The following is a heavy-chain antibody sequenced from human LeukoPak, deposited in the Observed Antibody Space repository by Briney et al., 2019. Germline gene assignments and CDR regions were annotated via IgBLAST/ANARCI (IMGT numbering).Heavy chain of an antibody. D-gene: IGHD1-26*01. CDR1: GGSFSGYY. CDR2: INHSGST. J-gene: IGHJ4*02. CDR3: ARDRGSSFDY. V-gene: IGHV4-34*01. Sequence: SETLSLTCAVYGGSFSGYYWSWIRQPPGKGLEWIGEINHSGSTNYNPSLKSRVTMSVDTSKNQFSLKLSSVTAADTAVYYCARDRGSSFDYWGQGTLVTVSS.